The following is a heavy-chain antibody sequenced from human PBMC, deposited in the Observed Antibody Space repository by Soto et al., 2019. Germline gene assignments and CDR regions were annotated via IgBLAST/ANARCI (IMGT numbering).Heavy chain of an antibody. Sequence: PSETLSLTCTVSGGSISSYYWSWIRQPPGKGLEWIGYIYYSGSTNYNPSLKSRVTISVDTSKNQFSLKLSSVTAADTAVYYCAREKGYDFWSGYYYYYGMDVWGQGTTVT. V-gene: IGHV4-59*01. CDR1: GGSISSYY. CDR2: IYYSGST. D-gene: IGHD3-3*01. CDR3: AREKGYDFWSGYYYYYGMDV. J-gene: IGHJ6*02.